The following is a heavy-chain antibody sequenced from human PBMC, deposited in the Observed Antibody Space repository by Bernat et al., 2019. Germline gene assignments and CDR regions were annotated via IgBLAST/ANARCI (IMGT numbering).Heavy chain of an antibody. V-gene: IGHV1-2*04. CDR1: GYTFTGYY. J-gene: IGHJ5*02. Sequence: VQLVQSGAEVKKPGASVKVSCKASGYTFTGYYMHWVRQAPGQGLEWMGWINPNSGGTNYAQKFQGWVTMTRDTSISTAYMELSRLRSDDTAVYYCARGAPDVVVPAAIPGWFDPWGQGTLVTVSS. CDR3: ARGAPDVVVPAAIPGWFDP. D-gene: IGHD2-2*02. CDR2: INPNSGGT.